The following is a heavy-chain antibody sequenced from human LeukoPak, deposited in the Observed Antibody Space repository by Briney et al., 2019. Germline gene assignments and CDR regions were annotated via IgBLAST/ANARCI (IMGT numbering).Heavy chain of an antibody. D-gene: IGHD3-3*01. CDR3: ARGPTTYYDFWGGYYAY. V-gene: IGHV3-74*01. CDR1: GFTFSSYW. Sequence: PGGSLRLSCAASGFTFSSYWMHWVRQAPGKGLVWVSRINSDGSSTSYADSVKGRFTISRDNAKDTLYLQMNSLRAEDTAVYYCARGPTTYYDFWGGYYAYWGQGTLVTVSS. J-gene: IGHJ4*02. CDR2: INSDGSST.